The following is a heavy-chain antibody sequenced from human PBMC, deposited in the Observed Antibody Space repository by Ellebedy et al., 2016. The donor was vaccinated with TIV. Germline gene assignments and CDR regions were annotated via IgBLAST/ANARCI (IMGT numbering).Heavy chain of an antibody. V-gene: IGHV4-38-2*02. CDR2: LFNSGST. CDR3: ARDGAGRWDY. Sequence: MPSETLSLTCPVSGSSSSSGYYWGWTRQHPGRWLEWRGSLFNSGSTYYSPSLKSGVTISVDTSKNQLSLRLSSVTAADTAVYDWARDGAGRWDYWGPGTLVTVSS. D-gene: IGHD4-23*01. CDR1: GSSSSSGYY. J-gene: IGHJ4*02.